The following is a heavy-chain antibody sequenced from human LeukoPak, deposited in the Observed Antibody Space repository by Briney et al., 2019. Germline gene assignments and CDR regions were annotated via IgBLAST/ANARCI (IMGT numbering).Heavy chain of an antibody. CDR2: IYYSGST. Sequence: PSETLSLTCTVSGGSISSGGYYWSWIRQHPGKGLEWIGYIYYSGSTYYNPSLKSRVTISVDTSKNQFSLKLSSVTAADTAVYYCARSGYCSSTSCYFDCWGQGTLVTVSS. D-gene: IGHD2-2*01. CDR1: GGSISSGGYY. J-gene: IGHJ4*02. CDR3: ARSGYCSSTSCYFDC. V-gene: IGHV4-31*03.